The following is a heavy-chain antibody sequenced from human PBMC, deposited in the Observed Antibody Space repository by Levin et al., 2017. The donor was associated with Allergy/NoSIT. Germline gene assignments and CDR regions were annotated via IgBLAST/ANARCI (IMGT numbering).Heavy chain of an antibody. V-gene: IGHV3-53*01. CDR3: ARDNGYGPDY. D-gene: IGHD5-18*01. CDR2: ISGGGST. Sequence: GGSLRLSCAASGFTVSSTYMSWVRQAPGKGLEWVSVISGGGSTYYTDSVSDRFTISRDNSKNTLYLQMNSLRAEDTAVYYCARDNGYGPDYWGQGTLITVSS. CDR1: GFTVSSTY. J-gene: IGHJ4*02.